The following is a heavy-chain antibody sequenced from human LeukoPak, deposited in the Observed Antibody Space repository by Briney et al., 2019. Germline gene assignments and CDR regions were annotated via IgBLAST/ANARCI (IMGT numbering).Heavy chain of an antibody. Sequence: GGSLRLSCAASGFTFSSYWMSWVRQAPGKGLEWVANIKQDGSGKYYVDSVKGRFTISRDNAKNSLYLQMNSLRAEDTAVYYCASYHPRTPYYDFWSGPYYYYGMDVWGQGTTVTVSS. CDR1: GFTFSSYW. J-gene: IGHJ6*02. D-gene: IGHD3-3*01. V-gene: IGHV3-7*01. CDR3: ASYHPRTPYYDFWSGPYYYYGMDV. CDR2: IKQDGSGK.